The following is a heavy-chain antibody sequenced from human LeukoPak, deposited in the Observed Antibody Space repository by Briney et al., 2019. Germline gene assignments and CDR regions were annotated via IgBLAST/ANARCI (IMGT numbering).Heavy chain of an antibody. V-gene: IGHV4-4*02. CDR2: IYHSGST. CDR3: ARVEPRGILWHPH. CDR1: GASISSNNW. J-gene: IGHJ1*01. Sequence: AETLSLTCAVSGASISSNNWWCSWVRQPPGKGLEWIGEIYHSGSTNYNPSLKSRVTMSVDKSKNHFSLKLTSVTPADTAAYYCARVEPRGILWHPHWGQGTLVPVSS.